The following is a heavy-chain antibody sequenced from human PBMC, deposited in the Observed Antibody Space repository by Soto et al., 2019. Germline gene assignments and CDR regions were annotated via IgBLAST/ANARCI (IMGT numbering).Heavy chain of an antibody. J-gene: IGHJ5*02. D-gene: IGHD3-22*01. CDR2: IYHSGST. Sequence: SETLSLTCAVSGGSISSGGYSWSWIRQPPGKCLEWIGYIYHSGSTYYNPSLKSRVTISVDRSKNQFSLKLSSVTAADTAVYYCARANPSYYYDSSGDNWLDPWGQGTLVTVYS. CDR1: GGSISSGGYS. V-gene: IGHV4-30-2*01. CDR3: ARANPSYYYDSSGDNWLDP.